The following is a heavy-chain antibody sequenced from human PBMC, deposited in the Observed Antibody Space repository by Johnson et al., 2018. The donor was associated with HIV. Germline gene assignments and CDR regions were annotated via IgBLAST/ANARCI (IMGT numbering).Heavy chain of an antibody. D-gene: IGHD1-26*01. CDR3: ARVRGGRENAFDI. CDR1: GFTFDDYG. J-gene: IGHJ3*02. Sequence: VQLVESGGGLVKPGGSLRLSCAASGFTFDDYGMNWVRQAPGKGLEWVSGINWNGGSTGSADSVKGRFTISRDNAKNSLHLQMNSPRVEDTAVYYCARVRGGRENAFDIWGQVTRVTVSS. CDR2: INWNGGST. V-gene: IGHV3-20*04.